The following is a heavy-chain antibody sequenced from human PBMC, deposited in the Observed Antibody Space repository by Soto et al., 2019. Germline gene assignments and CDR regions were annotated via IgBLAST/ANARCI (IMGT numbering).Heavy chain of an antibody. Sequence: ASVKVSCKASGYTFTSYGISWVRQAPGQGLEWMGWISAYNGNTNYAQKLQGRVTMTTDTSTSTAYMELRSLRSDDTAVYYCARDHHSSSWFAYYYYYGMDVWGQGTTVTVSS. CDR2: ISAYNGNT. CDR3: ARDHHSSSWFAYYYYYGMDV. D-gene: IGHD6-13*01. J-gene: IGHJ6*02. CDR1: GYTFTSYG. V-gene: IGHV1-18*01.